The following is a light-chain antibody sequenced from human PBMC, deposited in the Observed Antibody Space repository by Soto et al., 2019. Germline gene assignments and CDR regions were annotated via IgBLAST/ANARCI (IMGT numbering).Light chain of an antibody. V-gene: IGKV3-20*01. J-gene: IGKJ1*01. Sequence: EIVLTQSPGTLSLSPGERATLSCRASQSISSTDLGWYQQKPGQPPRLLIFGASSRATGVPDRFTGSGSGTDFTLTISRLEPEDFAVYYCQQYGGSSWTFGQGTKVVIK. CDR1: QSISSTD. CDR3: QQYGGSSWT. CDR2: GAS.